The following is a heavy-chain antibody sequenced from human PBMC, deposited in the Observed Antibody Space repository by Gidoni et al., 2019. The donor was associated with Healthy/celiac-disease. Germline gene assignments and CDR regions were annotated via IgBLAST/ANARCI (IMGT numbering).Heavy chain of an antibody. D-gene: IGHD6-19*01. V-gene: IGHV4-4*07. Sequence: QEQLQESGTGLVKPSETLSLTCTVTGGSISSYYWSCIRQPAGKGLEWIGRIYTSGSTNYNHSLKSRVTMSVSTSKNQFALKLSSVTAADTAVYYCARDGWGSGWSDDAFDIWGQGTMVTVSS. J-gene: IGHJ3*02. CDR3: ARDGWGSGWSDDAFDI. CDR1: GGSISSYY. CDR2: IYTSGST.